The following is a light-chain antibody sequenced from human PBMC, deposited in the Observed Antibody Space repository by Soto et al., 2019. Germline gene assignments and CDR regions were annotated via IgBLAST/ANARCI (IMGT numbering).Light chain of an antibody. J-gene: IGKJ3*01. V-gene: IGKV1-13*02. CDR2: DVS. Sequence: ALQLTQSPLSLSASVGDRVIITCRASQAIASALAWYQQRPGKAPKLLIYDVSSLESGAPSRFSGSGSGTDFTLTISSLQPEDFATYYCQHFNSYLRTFGPGTKVDVK. CDR3: QHFNSYLRT. CDR1: QAIASA.